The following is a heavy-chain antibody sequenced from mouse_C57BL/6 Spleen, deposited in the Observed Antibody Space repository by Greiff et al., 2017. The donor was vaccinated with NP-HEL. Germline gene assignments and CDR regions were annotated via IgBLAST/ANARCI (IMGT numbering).Heavy chain of an antibody. V-gene: IGHV3-6*01. Sequence: ESGPGLVKPSQSLSLTCSVTGYSITSGYYWNWIRQFPGNKLEWMGYISYDGSNNYNPSLKNRISITHDTSKNQFFLKLNSVTTEDTATYYCARETSYGPFAYWGQGTLVTVSA. D-gene: IGHD1-1*01. CDR1: GYSITSGYY. CDR3: ARETSYGPFAY. CDR2: ISYDGSN. J-gene: IGHJ3*01.